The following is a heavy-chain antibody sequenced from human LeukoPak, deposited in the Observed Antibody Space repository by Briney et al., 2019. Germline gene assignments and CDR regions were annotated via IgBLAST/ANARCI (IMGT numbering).Heavy chain of an antibody. CDR3: ARDGGYTYYYDSSGYDSFDY. CDR1: GGTFSSYA. CDR2: IIPILGIV. D-gene: IGHD3-22*01. J-gene: IGHJ4*02. V-gene: IGHV1-69*04. Sequence: ASVKVSCKASGGTFSSYAISWVRQAPGQGLEWMGRIIPILGIVNYAQKFQGRVTITADKSTSTAYMELSSLRSEDTAVYYCARDGGYTYYYDSSGYDSFDYWGQGTLVTVSS.